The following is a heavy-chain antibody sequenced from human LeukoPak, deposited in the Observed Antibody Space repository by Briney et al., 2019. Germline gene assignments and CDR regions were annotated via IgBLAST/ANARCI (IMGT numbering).Heavy chain of an antibody. V-gene: IGHV4-30-4*01. Sequence: SETLSLTCTVSGDSINSGNSHWTWIRQPPGKGLEWLGSVYDSWNNYYNPSLESRITMSVDASKNQYSLELSSVIAADTAVYYCASYFVGNGGRGYWGQGALVTVSS. J-gene: IGHJ4*02. CDR2: VYDSWNN. D-gene: IGHD3-10*02. CDR1: GDSINSGNSH. CDR3: ASYFVGNGGRGY.